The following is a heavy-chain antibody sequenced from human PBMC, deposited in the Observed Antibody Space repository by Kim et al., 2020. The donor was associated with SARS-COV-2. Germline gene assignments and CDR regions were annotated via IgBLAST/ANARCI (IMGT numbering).Heavy chain of an antibody. V-gene: IGHV3-23*01. D-gene: IGHD1-1*01. CDR3: AKRRGMNRNWTQDFDY. J-gene: IGHJ4*02. Sequence: GGSLRLSCAASGSTLSSYALSWVRQAPGKGPEWVSAIDGTGGSTYYADSVKGRFTISRDNSKNTLYLQMTSLRADDTAVYYCAKRRGMNRNWTQDFDYWGQGTLVTVSS. CDR2: IDGTGGST. CDR1: GSTLSSYA.